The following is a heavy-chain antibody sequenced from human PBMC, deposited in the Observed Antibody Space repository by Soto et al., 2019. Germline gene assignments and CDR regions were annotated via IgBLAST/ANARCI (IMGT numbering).Heavy chain of an antibody. CDR1: GGTFSSYA. J-gene: IGHJ5*02. D-gene: IGHD2-15*01. CDR2: IIPIFGTA. CDR3: ARGVVPKNWFDP. Sequence: SVKVSCKASGGTFSSYAISWVRQAPGQGLEWMGGIIPIFGTANYAQKFQGRVTITADESTSTAYMELSSLRSEDTAVYYCARGVVPKNWFDPWGQGTLVTVSS. V-gene: IGHV1-69*13.